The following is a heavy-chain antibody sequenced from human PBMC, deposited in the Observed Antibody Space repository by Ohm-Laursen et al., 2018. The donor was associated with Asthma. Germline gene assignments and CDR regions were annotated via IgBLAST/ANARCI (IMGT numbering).Heavy chain of an antibody. V-gene: IGHV3-21*01. CDR2: ISTASTFI. J-gene: IGHJ5*02. CDR1: GYTFSRYS. D-gene: IGHD2/OR15-2a*01. Sequence: SLRLSCAASGYTFSRYSIHWIRQAPGKGLEWVASISTASTFIYYADSVRGRFTTSRDNARNLVFLQMDSLRAEDTAVYYCARIDEDCNSSPCYNWFDPWGQGTLVTVSS. CDR3: ARIDEDCNSSPCYNWFDP.